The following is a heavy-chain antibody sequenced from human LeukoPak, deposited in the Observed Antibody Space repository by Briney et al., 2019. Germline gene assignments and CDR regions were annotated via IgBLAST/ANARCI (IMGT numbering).Heavy chain of an antibody. J-gene: IGHJ4*02. CDR3: ARGGLLDYGDYAAFYY. CDR1: GYSISSGYY. Sequence: SETLSLTCAVSGYSISSGYYWGWIRQPPGKGLEWIGSIYHSGSTYYNPSLKSRVTISVDTSKNQFSLKLSSVTAADTAVYYCARGGLLDYGDYAAFYYWGQGTLVTVSS. CDR2: IYHSGST. V-gene: IGHV4-38-2*01. D-gene: IGHD4-17*01.